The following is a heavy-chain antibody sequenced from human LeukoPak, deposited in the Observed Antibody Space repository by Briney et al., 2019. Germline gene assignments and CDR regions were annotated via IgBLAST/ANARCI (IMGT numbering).Heavy chain of an antibody. V-gene: IGHV4-59*08. CDR3: TTHDYSNPRLDY. Sequence: PSETLSLTCTVSGGSISSYYWSWIRQPPGKGLEWIGYISYSGYTNYNPSLKSRVTISVDTSKNKFSLRLSSVTAADTAVYYCTTHDYSNPRLDYWGQGTLVTVSS. CDR1: GGSISSYY. D-gene: IGHD4-11*01. CDR2: ISYSGYT. J-gene: IGHJ4*02.